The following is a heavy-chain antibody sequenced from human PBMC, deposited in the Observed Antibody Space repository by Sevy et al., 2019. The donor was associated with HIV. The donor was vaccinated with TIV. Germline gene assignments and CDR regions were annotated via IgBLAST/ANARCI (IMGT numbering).Heavy chain of an antibody. CDR1: GFTFSSYA. Sequence: GGSLRLSCAASGFTFSSYAMHWVRQAPGKGLEWVAVISYDGSNKYYADSVKGRFTISRDNSKNTLYLQMNSLRAEDTAVYYCARDLGSGYYYGWFDPWGQRTLVTVSS. CDR3: ARDLGSGYYYGWFDP. J-gene: IGHJ5*02. CDR2: ISYDGSNK. V-gene: IGHV3-30-3*01. D-gene: IGHD3-22*01.